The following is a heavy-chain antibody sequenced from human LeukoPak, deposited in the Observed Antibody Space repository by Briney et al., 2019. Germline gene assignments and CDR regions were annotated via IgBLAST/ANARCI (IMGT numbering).Heavy chain of an antibody. V-gene: IGHV4-59*12. CDR2: IYYSGST. D-gene: IGHD6-13*01. J-gene: IGHJ3*02. Sequence: SETLSLTCTVSGGSISSYYWSWIRQPPGKGLEWIGYIYYSGSTNYNPSLKSRVTISVDKSKNQFSLKLTSVTAADTAVYYCARNGPTAAGAFDSWGQGTLVTVSS. CDR3: ARNGPTAAGAFDS. CDR1: GGSISSYY.